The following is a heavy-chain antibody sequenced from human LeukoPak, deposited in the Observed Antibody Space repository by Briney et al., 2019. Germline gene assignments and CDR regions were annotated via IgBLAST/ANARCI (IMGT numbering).Heavy chain of an antibody. CDR2: INHSGST. V-gene: IGHV4-34*01. J-gene: IGHJ4*02. Sequence: SETLSLTCAVYGGSFSGYYWSWIRQPPGKGLEWIGEINHSGSTNYNPSLKSRVTISVDTSKKQFSLKLSSVAAADTAVYDCARLVVGAVAFDYWGQGTLVTVSS. D-gene: IGHD1-26*01. CDR1: GGSFSGYY. CDR3: ARLVVGAVAFDY.